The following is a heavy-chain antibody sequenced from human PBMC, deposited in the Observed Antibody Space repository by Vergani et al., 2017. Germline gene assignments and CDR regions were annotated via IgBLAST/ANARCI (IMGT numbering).Heavy chain of an antibody. V-gene: IGHV3-23*04. D-gene: IGHD5-24*01. Sequence: EVQLVESGGGLVKPGGSLRLSCAASGFTFSSYSMNWVRQAPGKGLEWVSAISGSGGSTYYADSVKGRFTISRDNSKNTLYLQMNSLRAEDTAVYYCAKAHDGYQPEGGMDVWGQGTTVTVSS. CDR1: GFTFSSYS. CDR2: ISGSGGST. CDR3: AKAHDGYQPEGGMDV. J-gene: IGHJ6*02.